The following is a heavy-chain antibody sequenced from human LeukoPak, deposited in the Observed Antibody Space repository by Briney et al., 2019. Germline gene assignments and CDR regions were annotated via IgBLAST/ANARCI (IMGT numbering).Heavy chain of an antibody. CDR1: GGSFSGYY. CDR2: INHSGST. Sequence: SETLSLTCAVYGGSFSGYYWSWIRQPPGKGLEWIGEINHSGSTNYNPSLKSRVTMSVGTSKNQFSLKLSSVTAADTAVYYCARGLTAAIFNYWGQGTLVTVSS. J-gene: IGHJ4*02. D-gene: IGHD2-2*02. V-gene: IGHV4-34*01. CDR3: ARGLTAAIFNY.